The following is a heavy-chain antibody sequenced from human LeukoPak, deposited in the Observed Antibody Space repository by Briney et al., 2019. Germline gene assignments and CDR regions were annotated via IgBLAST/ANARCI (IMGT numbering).Heavy chain of an antibody. CDR3: ARVRRDYDILTGYYPSWYFDL. Sequence: ASVKVSCKASGYTFTSYYMHWVRQAPGQGLEWMGIINPSGGSTSYAQKFQGRVTMTRDMSTSTVYMELSSLRSEDTAVYYCARVRRDYDILTGYYPSWYFDLWGRGTLVTVSS. D-gene: IGHD3-9*01. J-gene: IGHJ2*01. CDR1: GYTFTSYY. CDR2: INPSGGST. V-gene: IGHV1-46*01.